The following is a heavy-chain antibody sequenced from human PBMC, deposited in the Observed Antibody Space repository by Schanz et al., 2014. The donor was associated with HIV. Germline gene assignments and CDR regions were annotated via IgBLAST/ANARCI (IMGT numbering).Heavy chain of an antibody. V-gene: IGHV1-58*01. CDR3: AALHHSVVVTATLLDWYFDL. CDR2: IVVGSGNT. J-gene: IGHJ2*01. D-gene: IGHD2-21*02. CDR1: GFTFANSA. Sequence: QMYLVQSGPEVRKPGTSVTVSCKASGFTFANSAVQWVRQARGQRLEWIGWIVVGSGNTNYAQKFQERVTITRDMSTAPAYMELTSLRSEDTAVYYCAALHHSVVVTATLLDWYFDLWGRGTLVTVSS.